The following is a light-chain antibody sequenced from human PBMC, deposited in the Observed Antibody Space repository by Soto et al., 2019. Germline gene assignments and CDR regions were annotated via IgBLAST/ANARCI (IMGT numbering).Light chain of an antibody. J-gene: IGLJ2*01. CDR2: DVS. CDR1: SSDVGGYNY. CDR3: SSYTSSSLVV. Sequence: QSALTQPASVSGSPGQSITISCTGTSSDVGGYNYVSWYQQHPGKAPKLMIYDVSNRDSGVSNLFSGSKSGNTAALTISGLQAEDEADYYCSSYTSSSLVVFGGGTKLTVL. V-gene: IGLV2-14*01.